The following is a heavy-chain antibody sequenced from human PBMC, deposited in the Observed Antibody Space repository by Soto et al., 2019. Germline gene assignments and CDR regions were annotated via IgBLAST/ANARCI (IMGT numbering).Heavy chain of an antibody. V-gene: IGHV4-34*01. CDR1: GGSFSGYY. Sequence: QVQLQQWGAGLLKPSETLSLTCAVYGGSFSGYYWSWIRQPPGKGLGWIGEINHSGSTNYNPSLKSRVTISVDTSKNQFSLKLSSVTAADTAVYYCARGVRSITIFGVVITSYNWFDPWGQGTLVTVSS. CDR3: ARGVRSITIFGVVITSYNWFDP. D-gene: IGHD3-3*01. J-gene: IGHJ5*02. CDR2: INHSGST.